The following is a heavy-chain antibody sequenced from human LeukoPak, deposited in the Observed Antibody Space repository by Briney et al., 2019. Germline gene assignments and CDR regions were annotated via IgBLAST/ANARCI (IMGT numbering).Heavy chain of an antibody. CDR1: GFTFISYG. CDR3: TRELPREVTLDY. CDR2: INPDGSST. J-gene: IGHJ4*01. V-gene: IGHV3-74*01. Sequence: PGGSQRLSCAASGFTFISYGMQWVRQAPGKGRVWVSRINPDGSSTSYADSVNGRFTVSRDNAKNTLYLQVNSLRAEDTAVYFCTRELPREVTLDYWGQGTLVTVSS. D-gene: IGHD2-21*02.